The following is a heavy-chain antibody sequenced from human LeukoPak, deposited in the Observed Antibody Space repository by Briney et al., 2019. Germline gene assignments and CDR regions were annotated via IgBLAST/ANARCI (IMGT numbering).Heavy chain of an antibody. Sequence: SETLSLTCTVSGGSISSYYWSWIRQPPGKGLEWIGYIYYSGSTNYNPSLKSRVTISVATSKNQFSLELSSVTAADTAVYYCARGLGYSRSSGRFDWFDPWGQGTLVTVSS. CDR2: IYYSGST. CDR1: GGSISSYY. D-gene: IGHD6-6*01. V-gene: IGHV4-59*01. J-gene: IGHJ5*02. CDR3: ARGLGYSRSSGRFDWFDP.